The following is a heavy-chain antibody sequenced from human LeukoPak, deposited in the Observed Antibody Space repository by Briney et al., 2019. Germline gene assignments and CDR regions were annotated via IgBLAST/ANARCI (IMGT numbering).Heavy chain of an antibody. V-gene: IGHV4-4*02. CDR1: GDSISSNYW. CDR3: ARGIPGYFGTSGYYYEY. Sequence: SETLSLTCAVSGDSISSNYWWTWVRQPPGKGLEWIGEIHHSGSTNYSPSLKSRVTISVDNSRNQFSLGLSSVSAANTAVYYCARGIPGYFGTSGYYYEYWGQGTLVTVSS. CDR2: IHHSGST. J-gene: IGHJ4*02. D-gene: IGHD3-22*01.